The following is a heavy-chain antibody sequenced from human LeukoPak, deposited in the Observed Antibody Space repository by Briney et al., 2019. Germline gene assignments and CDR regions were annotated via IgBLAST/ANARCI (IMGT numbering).Heavy chain of an antibody. Sequence: GGSLRLSCTASGFTFDDYAMHWVRQAPGKGLEWVSRISGDAVTTFYADSVKGRFTISRDNSRKSLYLQMNSLTTEDTAFYYCTKDDGTTAFWYFDLWGRGNLVTVSS. V-gene: IGHV3-43*02. D-gene: IGHD1-7*01. J-gene: IGHJ2*01. CDR1: GFTFDDYA. CDR2: ISGDAVTT. CDR3: TKDDGTTAFWYFDL.